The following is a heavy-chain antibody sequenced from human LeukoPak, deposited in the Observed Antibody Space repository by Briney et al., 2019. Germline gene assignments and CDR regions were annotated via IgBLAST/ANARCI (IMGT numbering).Heavy chain of an antibody. CDR1: GGSCDDYY. CDR2: IHPHGIF. D-gene: IGHD5-24*01. V-gene: IGHV4-34*01. Sequence: SETLSLTCDVSGGSCDDYYCSWIRQPPGKGLEWVGEIHPHGIFYYNSSLMSRVTISIATSKSQFSLRLTSVTAADTAFYYCARGRDRSKAGDHWGQGSLVTVSS. CDR3: ARGRDRSKAGDH. J-gene: IGHJ4*02.